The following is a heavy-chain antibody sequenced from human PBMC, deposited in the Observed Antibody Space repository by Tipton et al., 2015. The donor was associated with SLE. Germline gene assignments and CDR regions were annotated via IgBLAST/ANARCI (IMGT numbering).Heavy chain of an antibody. CDR2: MNPNSGNT. Sequence: QLVQSGAEVKKPGASVKVSCKASGYTFSSYDINWVRQATGQGLEWMGWMNPNSGNTGYAQKFQGRVTMTRNTSISTAYMELNSLRSEDTAVYYCARVRVDTAMGVFDFWGQGTLVTVSS. D-gene: IGHD5-18*01. J-gene: IGHJ4*02. CDR1: GYTFSSYD. V-gene: IGHV1-8*01. CDR3: ARVRVDTAMGVFDF.